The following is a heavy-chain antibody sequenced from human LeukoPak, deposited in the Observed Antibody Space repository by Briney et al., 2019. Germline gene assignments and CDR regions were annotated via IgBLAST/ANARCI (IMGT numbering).Heavy chain of an antibody. CDR3: TRGGSGTTATYYYHGMDG. D-gene: IGHD2/OR15-2a*01. CDR1: GFTFSRSI. V-gene: IGHV3-48*03. CDR2: ISSSGSTK. J-gene: IGHJ6*04. Sequence: GGSLRDSRADPGFTFSRSITSRVRQAPGKGLEGVSYISSSGSTKYYADSVKGRFTISRDNAKKSLYLPTNNPTAEDTAVYYCTRGGSGTTATYYYHGMDGWGEGTKVAVSS.